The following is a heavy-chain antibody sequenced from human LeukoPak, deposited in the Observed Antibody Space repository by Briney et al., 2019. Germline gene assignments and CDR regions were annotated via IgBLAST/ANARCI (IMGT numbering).Heavy chain of an antibody. CDR1: GFTFSNAW. J-gene: IGHJ4*02. D-gene: IGHD3-22*01. CDR3: AKDQGMIVVVSLDY. CDR2: ISYDGSNK. Sequence: GGSLRLSCAASGFTFSNAWMSWVRQAPGKGLEWVAVISYDGSNKYYADSVKGRFTISRDNSKNTLYLQMNSLRAEDTAVYYCAKDQGMIVVVSLDYWGQGTLVTVSS. V-gene: IGHV3-30*18.